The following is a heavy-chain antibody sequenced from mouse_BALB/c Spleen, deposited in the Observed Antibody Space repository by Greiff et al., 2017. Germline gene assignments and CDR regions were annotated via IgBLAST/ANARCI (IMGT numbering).Heavy chain of an antibody. D-gene: IGHD1-2*01. CDR2: IDPANGNT. V-gene: IGHV14-3*02. J-gene: IGHJ4*01. Sequence: VQLKESGAELVKPGASVKLSCTASGFNIKDTYMHWVKQRPEQGLEWIGRIDPANGNTKYDPKFQGKATITADTSSNTAYLQLSSLTSEDTADYYCARWGYGYDYYAMDYWGQGTSVTVSS. CDR3: ARWGYGYDYYAMDY. CDR1: GFNIKDTY.